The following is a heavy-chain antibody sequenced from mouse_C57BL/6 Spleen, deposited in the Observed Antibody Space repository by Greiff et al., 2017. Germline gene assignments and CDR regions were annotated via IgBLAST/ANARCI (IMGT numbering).Heavy chain of an antibody. CDR2: IYPGDGDT. CDR1: GYAFSSSW. V-gene: IGHV1-82*01. Sequence: QVQLKESGPELVKPGASVKISCKASGYAFSSSWMNWVKQRPGKGLEWIGRIYPGDGDTNYNGKFKGKATLTANKSSSTTYMQLSSLTSEDSAVYFCARWSGSSSWYFDVWGTGTTGTVSS. D-gene: IGHD1-1*01. J-gene: IGHJ1*03. CDR3: ARWSGSSSWYFDV.